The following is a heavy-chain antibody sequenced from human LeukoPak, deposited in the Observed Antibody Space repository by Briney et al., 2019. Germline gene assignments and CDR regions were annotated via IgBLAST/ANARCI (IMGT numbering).Heavy chain of an antibody. D-gene: IGHD2-21*02. CDR3: AKKYCGGDCYLDGFDY. Sequence: GRSLRLSCAAFGFTFSSYGMHWVRQAPGKGLEWVAVISYDGSNKYYADSVKGRFTISRDNSKNTLYLQMNSLRAEDTAVYYCAKKYCGGDCYLDGFDYWGQGTLVTVSS. V-gene: IGHV3-30*18. J-gene: IGHJ4*02. CDR2: ISYDGSNK. CDR1: GFTFSSYG.